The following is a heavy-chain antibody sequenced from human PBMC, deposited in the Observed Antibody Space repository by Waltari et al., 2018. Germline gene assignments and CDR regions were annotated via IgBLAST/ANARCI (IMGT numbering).Heavy chain of an antibody. CDR2: IYSSGST. CDR1: GVSISNYY. CDR3: ARGWEPGRGYFDF. V-gene: IGHV4-4*07. D-gene: IGHD1-26*01. J-gene: IGHJ4*02. Sequence: QVQLQESGPGLVKPSETLSLTCAVSGVSISNYYWSWIRQPAGKGLEWIGRIYSSGSTNVNSSLKSRVTMSVDTSKNQFSLKLTSVTAADTAVYFCARGWEPGRGYFDFWGQGILVTVSS.